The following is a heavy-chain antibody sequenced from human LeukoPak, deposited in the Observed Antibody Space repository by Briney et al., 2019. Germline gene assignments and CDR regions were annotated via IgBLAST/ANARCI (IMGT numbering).Heavy chain of an antibody. Sequence: GGSLRLSCVASGFNYSSYTMNWVRQTPGMGLEWLSYISASRGITYYADSVKGRFTISRDNAKNSQYLQMNSLRAEDTAVYYCVRGSLASGVVVYYYYYLDVWGKGTTVTVSS. CDR2: ISASRGIT. CDR3: VRGSLASGVVVYYYYYLDV. CDR1: GFNYSSYT. J-gene: IGHJ6*03. D-gene: IGHD3-3*01. V-gene: IGHV3-48*01.